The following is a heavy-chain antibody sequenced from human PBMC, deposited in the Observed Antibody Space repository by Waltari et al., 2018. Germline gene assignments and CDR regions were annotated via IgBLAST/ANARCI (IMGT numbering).Heavy chain of an antibody. D-gene: IGHD3-9*01. Sequence: EEQLVESGGGLVQPGGSLRLPCEASGFTFRRCWMHWVRQSQGKGLEWVAKIKTDGSEKYYMDSVKGRFTISRDNAKNSLYLQMNSLRGDDTAVYYCARKARWFYYAMDLWGQGTTVTVSS. CDR1: GFTFRRCW. J-gene: IGHJ6*02. V-gene: IGHV3-7*01. CDR3: ARKARWFYYAMDL. CDR2: IKTDGSEK.